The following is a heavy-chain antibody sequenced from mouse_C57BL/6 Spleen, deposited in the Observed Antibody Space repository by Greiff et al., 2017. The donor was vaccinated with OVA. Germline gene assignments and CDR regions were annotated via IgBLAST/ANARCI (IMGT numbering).Heavy chain of an antibody. J-gene: IGHJ4*01. V-gene: IGHV1-22*01. D-gene: IGHD2-3*01. CDR3: ARERWLLPPRDY. CDR1: GYTFTDYN. CDR2: INPNNGGT. Sequence: EVQPQQSGPELVKPGASVKMSCKASGYTFTDYNMHWVKQSHGKSLEWIGYINPNNGGTSYNQKFKGKATLTVNKSSSTAYMELRSLTSEDSAVYYCARERWLLPPRDYWGQGTSVTVSS.